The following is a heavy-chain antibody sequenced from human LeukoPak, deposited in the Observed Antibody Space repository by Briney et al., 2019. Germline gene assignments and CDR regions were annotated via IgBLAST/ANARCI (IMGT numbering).Heavy chain of an antibody. V-gene: IGHV3-48*01. CDR1: GFTFSSYA. CDR3: VKDFWSGYPY. D-gene: IGHD3-3*01. CDR2: ISSSSSTI. Sequence: GGSLRLSCAASGFTFSSYAMSWVRQAPGKGLEWVSYISSSSSTIYYADSVKGRFTISRDNAKNSLYLQMNSLRAEDTAVYYCVKDFWSGYPYWGQGTLVTVSS. J-gene: IGHJ4*02.